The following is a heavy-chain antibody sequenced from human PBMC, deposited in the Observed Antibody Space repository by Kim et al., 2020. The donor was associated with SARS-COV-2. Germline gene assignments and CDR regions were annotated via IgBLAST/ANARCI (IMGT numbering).Heavy chain of an antibody. CDR2: IYYSGST. J-gene: IGHJ4*02. D-gene: IGHD2-15*01. V-gene: IGHV4-59*13. Sequence: SETLSLTCTVSGGSISSYYWSWIRQPPGKGLEWIGYIYYSGSTNYNPSLKSRVTISVDTSKNQFSLKLSSVTAADTAVYYCARGGCSGGSCYVYWGQGTWSPSPQ. CDR1: GGSISSYY. CDR3: ARGGCSGGSCYVY.